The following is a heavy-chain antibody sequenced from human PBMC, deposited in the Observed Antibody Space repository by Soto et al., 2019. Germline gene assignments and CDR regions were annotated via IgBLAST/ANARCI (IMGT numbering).Heavy chain of an antibody. CDR2: IYWDDDK. D-gene: IGHD3-16*01. V-gene: IGHV2-5*02. J-gene: IGHJ4*02. Sequence: QITLKESGPTLVKPTQTLTLTCTFSGFSLSTSGVGVGWIRQPPGKALEWLALIYWDDDKRYSPSLKSRLTITKDTSQNQVVLTMTDMDTVDTATYYCAHSALHMITFGGVGVTGYDYWGQGTLVTVSS. CDR3: AHSALHMITFGGVGVTGYDY. CDR1: GFSLSTSGVG.